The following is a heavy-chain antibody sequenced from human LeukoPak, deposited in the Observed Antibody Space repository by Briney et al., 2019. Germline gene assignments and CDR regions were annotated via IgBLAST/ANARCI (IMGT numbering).Heavy chain of an antibody. CDR3: ARAGSSSWFLDY. V-gene: IGHV3-33*01. CDR1: GFTFSSYG. J-gene: IGHJ4*02. CDR2: IWYDGSNK. Sequence: VGSLRLSCAASGFTFSSYGMHWVRQAPGKGLEWVAVIWYDGSNKYYADSVKGRFTISRDNSKNTLYLQMNSLRAEDTAVYYCARAGSSSWFLDYWGQGTLVTVSS. D-gene: IGHD6-13*01.